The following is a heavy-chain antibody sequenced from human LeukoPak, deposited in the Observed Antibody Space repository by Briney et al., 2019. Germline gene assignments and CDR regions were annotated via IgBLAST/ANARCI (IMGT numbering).Heavy chain of an antibody. CDR2: ISGSGGST. V-gene: IGHV3-23*01. CDR3: AKVLNEYYYDSSGYYIFDY. J-gene: IGHJ4*02. Sequence: GGSLRLSCAASGFIFSDYSMNWVRQAPGKGLEWVSAISGSGGSTYYADSVKGRFTISRDNSKNTLYQQMNSLRAEDTAVYYCAKVLNEYYYDSSGYYIFDYWGQGTLVTVSS. CDR1: GFIFSDYS. D-gene: IGHD3-22*01.